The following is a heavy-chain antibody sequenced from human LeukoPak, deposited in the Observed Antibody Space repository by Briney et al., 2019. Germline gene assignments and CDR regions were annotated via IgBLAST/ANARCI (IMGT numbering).Heavy chain of an antibody. CDR2: IIPILGIA. CDR1: GGTFSSYA. V-gene: IGHV1-69*04. J-gene: IGHJ5*02. CDR3: ASSVSGYSGHGRFDP. Sequence: ASVKVSCKASGGTFSSYAISWVRQAPGQGLEWMGRIIPILGIANYAQKFQGRVTITADKSTSTAYMELSSLRSEDTAVYYCASSVSGYSGHGRFDPWGQGTLVTVSS. D-gene: IGHD5-12*01.